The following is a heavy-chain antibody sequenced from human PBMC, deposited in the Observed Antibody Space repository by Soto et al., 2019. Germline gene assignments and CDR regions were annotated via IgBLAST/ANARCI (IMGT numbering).Heavy chain of an antibody. D-gene: IGHD1-1*01. Sequence: QVHLVQSGAEVKKPGASVKVSCQASGYTFTSYGITWVRQAPGQGLEWMGWISAHNGNTDYAQKLQGRVIVTRDTSTSTAYMELRSLISDDTAVYYCARGRYGDYWGQGALVNVSS. V-gene: IGHV1-18*01. CDR2: ISAHNGNT. CDR1: GYTFTSYG. J-gene: IGHJ4*02. CDR3: ARGRYGDY.